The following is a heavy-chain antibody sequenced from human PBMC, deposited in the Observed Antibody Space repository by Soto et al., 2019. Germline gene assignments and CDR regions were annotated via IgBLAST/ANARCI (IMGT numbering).Heavy chain of an antibody. V-gene: IGHV4-39*01. CDR1: GGSISSSSYY. CDR3: ARSDGRY. CDR2: IYYSGST. Sequence: ASETLSLTCTVSGGSISSSSYYWGWIRQPPGKGLEWIGNIYYSGSTYYNPSLKSRVTISVDTSKDQFSLKLSSVTAADTAVYYCARSDGRYWGQGTLVTVSS. J-gene: IGHJ4*02.